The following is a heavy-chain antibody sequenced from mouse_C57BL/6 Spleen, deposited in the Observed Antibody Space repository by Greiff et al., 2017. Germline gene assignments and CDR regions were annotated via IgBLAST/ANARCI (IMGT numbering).Heavy chain of an antibody. CDR3: ARYYGSSYGNYFDY. CDR1: GFNIKDYY. Sequence: EVQGVESGAELVKPGASVKLSCTASGFNIKDYYMHWVKQRTEQGLEWIGRIDPEDGETKYAPKFQGKATITADTSSNTAYLQLSSLTSEDTAVYYCARYYGSSYGNYFDYWGQGTTLTVSS. D-gene: IGHD1-1*01. V-gene: IGHV14-2*01. J-gene: IGHJ2*01. CDR2: IDPEDGET.